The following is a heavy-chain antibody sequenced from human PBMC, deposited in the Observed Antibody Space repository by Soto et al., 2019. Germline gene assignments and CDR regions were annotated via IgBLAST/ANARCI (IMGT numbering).Heavy chain of an antibody. Sequence: QVQLQQWGAGLLKPSETLSLTCAVYGGSFSGYYWSWIRQPPGKGLEWIGEINHSGSTNYNPSIKSRVTISVDTSKNQFSLKLSSVTAADTAVYYCAQYGDYVGDFDIWGQGTMVTVS. J-gene: IGHJ3*02. V-gene: IGHV4-34*01. CDR3: AQYGDYVGDFDI. D-gene: IGHD4-17*01. CDR1: GGSFSGYY. CDR2: INHSGST.